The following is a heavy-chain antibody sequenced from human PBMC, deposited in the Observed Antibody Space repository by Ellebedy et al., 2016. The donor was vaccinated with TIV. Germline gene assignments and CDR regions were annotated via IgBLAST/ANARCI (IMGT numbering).Heavy chain of an antibody. CDR1: RGSFSGYF. CDR2: VFQSGNT. D-gene: IGHD4/OR15-4a*01. CDR3: ARGGASYSDY. Sequence: SETLSLTCAVSRGSFSGYFWSWLRQPPGKGLEWIGEVFQSGNTNYNPSLKSRITISVDTSKNQFSLKLSSVTAADTAIYYCARGGASYSDYWGQGTLVTVSS. V-gene: IGHV4-34*01. J-gene: IGHJ4*02.